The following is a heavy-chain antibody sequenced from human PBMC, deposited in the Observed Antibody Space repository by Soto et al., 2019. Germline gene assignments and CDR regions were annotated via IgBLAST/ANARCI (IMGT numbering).Heavy chain of an antibody. J-gene: IGHJ4*02. CDR1: GFSLRTTGVG. Sequence: QITLKESGPTLVEPTQTLTLTCTYSGFSLRTTGVGVGWIRQPPGKALEWLGIIYWNDDKRYSPSLKNRFTLTSDISKSQVVLTMTNMDPVDTATYYCAHTWGLPFDYWGPGNLVIVSS. CDR2: IYWNDDK. CDR3: AHTWGLPFDY. D-gene: IGHD3-16*01. V-gene: IGHV2-5*01.